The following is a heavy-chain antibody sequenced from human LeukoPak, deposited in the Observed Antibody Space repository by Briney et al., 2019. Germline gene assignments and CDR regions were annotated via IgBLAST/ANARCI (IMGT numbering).Heavy chain of an antibody. D-gene: IGHD3-16*01. CDR3: AEGGGKPFDY. CDR2: ISGSGGST. J-gene: IGHJ4*02. Sequence: GGSLRLSCAASGFTFSSYAMSWVRQAPGKGLEWVSDISGSGGSTYYADSVKGRFTISRDNSKNTLYLQMNSLRAEDTAVYYCAEGGGKPFDYWGQGTLVTVSS. V-gene: IGHV3-23*01. CDR1: GFTFSSYA.